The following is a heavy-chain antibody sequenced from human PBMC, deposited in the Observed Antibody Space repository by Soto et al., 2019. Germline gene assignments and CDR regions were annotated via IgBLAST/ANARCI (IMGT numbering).Heavy chain of an antibody. J-gene: IGHJ4*02. D-gene: IGHD2-8*01. CDR1: GGSISTRDSISTRSFY. CDR2: ISYSDGG. CDR3: ASPRTFWPFDS. Sequence: QLQLQESGPGLVKASETLSLTCTVSGGSISTRDSISTRSFYWGWMRQPPGKGLQWIASISYSDGGLYNSSLTTRLTISVDTSKNQFSLSLRSVTDADTAVYACASPRTFWPFDSWGQGTVVTVSS. V-gene: IGHV4-39*01.